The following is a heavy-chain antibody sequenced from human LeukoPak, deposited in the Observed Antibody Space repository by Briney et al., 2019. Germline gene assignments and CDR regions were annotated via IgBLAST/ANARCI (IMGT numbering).Heavy chain of an antibody. D-gene: IGHD3-22*01. Sequence: SVKVSCKASGGTFSSYAISWVRQAPGQGLEWMGGIIPIFGTANYAQKFQGRVTITADESTSTAYMELSSLRSEDTAVYYCARYYYDSSGYYYYFDYRGQGTLVTVSS. CDR3: ARYYYDSSGYYYYFDY. J-gene: IGHJ4*02. V-gene: IGHV1-69*13. CDR1: GGTFSSYA. CDR2: IIPIFGTA.